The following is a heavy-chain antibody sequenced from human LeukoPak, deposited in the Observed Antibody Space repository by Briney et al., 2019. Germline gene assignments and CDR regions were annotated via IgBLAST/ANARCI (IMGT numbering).Heavy chain of an antibody. CDR1: GGSFSGYY. CDR2: INHSGST. D-gene: IGHD3-10*01. J-gene: IGHJ6*03. CDR3: ARKRGVVRRNYYYYMDV. V-gene: IGHV4-34*01. Sequence: PSETLSLTCAVYGGSFSGYYWSWIRQPPGKGLEWIGEINHSGSTNYNPSLKSRATISVDTSKNQFSLKLSSVTAADTAVCYCARKRGVVRRNYYYYMDVWGKGTTVTVSS.